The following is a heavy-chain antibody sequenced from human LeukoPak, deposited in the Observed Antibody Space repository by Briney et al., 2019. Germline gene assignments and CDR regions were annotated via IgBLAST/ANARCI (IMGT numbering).Heavy chain of an antibody. V-gene: IGHV3-30-3*02. CDR1: GFTFSSYA. D-gene: IGHD1-26*01. J-gene: IGHJ4*02. CDR3: AKDKVGSTFFDY. Sequence: GGSLRLSCAASGFTFSSYAMHWVRQAPGKGLEWVAVISYDGSNKYYADSVKGRFTISRDNSKNTLYLQMNSLRVEDTAVYYCAKDKVGSTFFDYWGQGTLVTVSS. CDR2: ISYDGSNK.